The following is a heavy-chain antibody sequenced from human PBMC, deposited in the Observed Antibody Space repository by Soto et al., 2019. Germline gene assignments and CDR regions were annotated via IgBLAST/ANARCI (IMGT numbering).Heavy chain of an antibody. Sequence: SETLSLTCTVSGGSISSDYWSWIRQPPGKGLEWIGYIDYSGSTNYNPSLKSRVTISVETSKNQFSLKLSSVTAADTAVYYCARGKWSIVGGTAFDYWGQGTLVTVSS. CDR2: IDYSGST. CDR3: ARGKWSIVGGTAFDY. CDR1: GGSISSDY. V-gene: IGHV4-59*01. J-gene: IGHJ4*02. D-gene: IGHD1-26*01.